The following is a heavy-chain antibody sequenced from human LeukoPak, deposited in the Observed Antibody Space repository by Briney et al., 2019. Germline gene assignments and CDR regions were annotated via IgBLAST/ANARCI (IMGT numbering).Heavy chain of an antibody. V-gene: IGHV4-39*01. CDR3: ARYVVYGSGRGEYYYGMDV. CDR1: GGSISNSNYY. Sequence: PSETLSLTCTVSGGSISNSNYYWSWIRQPPGKELEWIASINYGGTTYYNPSLKSRVTISVDTSKNQFSLRLSSVTAADTAVYLCARYVVYGSGRGEYYYGMDVWGQGTTVTVSS. J-gene: IGHJ6*02. CDR2: INYGGTT. D-gene: IGHD3-10*01.